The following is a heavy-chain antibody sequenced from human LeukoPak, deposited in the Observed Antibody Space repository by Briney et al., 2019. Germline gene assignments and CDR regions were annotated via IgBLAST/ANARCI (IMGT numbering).Heavy chain of an antibody. Sequence: PGGSLRLSCAASGFTVSDNYMSWVRQAPGMGLEWVSVMYSGGDTYYANSVKGRFTFSRDISKNTLYLQMNGLRTEDTAMYYCARDAPQVPAAGVLASWGQGTLVTVSS. CDR3: ARDAPQVPAAGVLAS. CDR1: GFTVSDNY. J-gene: IGHJ5*02. CDR2: MYSGGDT. D-gene: IGHD6-13*01. V-gene: IGHV3-53*01.